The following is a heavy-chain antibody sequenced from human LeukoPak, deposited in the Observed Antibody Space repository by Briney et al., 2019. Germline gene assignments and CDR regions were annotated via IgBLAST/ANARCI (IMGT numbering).Heavy chain of an antibody. J-gene: IGHJ4*02. CDR1: GFTFSDYY. Sequence: GGSLRLSCAASGFTFSDYYMSWIRQAPGKGLEWVSYISSSGSTIYCADSVKGRFTISRDNAKNSLYLQMNSLRVEDTALYYCARRAPSHDFDDWGQGTLVTVSS. CDR2: ISSSGSTI. V-gene: IGHV3-11*04. CDR3: ARRAPSHDFDD.